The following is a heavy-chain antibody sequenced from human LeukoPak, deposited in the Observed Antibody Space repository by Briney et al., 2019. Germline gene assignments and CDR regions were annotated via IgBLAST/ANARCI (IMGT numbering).Heavy chain of an antibody. CDR3: ARGWFGEQNYYYYGMDV. V-gene: IGHV3-33*01. J-gene: IGHJ6*02. CDR1: GFTFSSYG. CDR2: IWYDGSNK. Sequence: GGSLRLSCAASGFTFSSYGMHWVRQAPGKGLEWVAVIWYDGSNKYYADSVKGRFTISRDNSKHTLYLQMNSLRAEDTAVYYCARGWFGEQNYYYYGMDVWGQGTTVTVSS. D-gene: IGHD3-10*01.